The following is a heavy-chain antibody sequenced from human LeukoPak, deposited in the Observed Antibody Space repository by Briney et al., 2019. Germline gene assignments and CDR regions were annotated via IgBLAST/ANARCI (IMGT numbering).Heavy chain of an antibody. CDR2: ISGSGDST. Sequence: GGSLRLSCAASGFAFNNYVMTWVRQAPGKGLDWFSAISGSGDSTYYADSVKGRFTISRDNAKNSVHLQMNSLRAEDTAVYYCATRLCSIAACRASSYKCMDVWGKGTTVTVSS. CDR3: ATRLCSIAACRASSYKCMDV. V-gene: IGHV3-23*01. D-gene: IGHD2-2*01. J-gene: IGHJ6*04. CDR1: GFAFNNYV.